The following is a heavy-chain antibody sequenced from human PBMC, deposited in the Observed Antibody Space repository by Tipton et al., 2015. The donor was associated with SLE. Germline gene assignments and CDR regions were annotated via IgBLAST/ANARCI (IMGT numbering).Heavy chain of an antibody. J-gene: IGHJ5*02. V-gene: IGHV3-66*01. CDR2: IYTCGTT. CDR3: ARERGGGYCGDTTTNWFDP. CDR1: GFTVTSHY. Sequence: EASGFTVTSHYMSWVRQAPGKGLEWVSTIYTCGTTYYADSVKGRFTISRADFNNTLYLRMNSLRADDTAVYYCARERGGGYCGDTTTNWFDPWGQGTLVTVSS. D-gene: IGHD2-21*01.